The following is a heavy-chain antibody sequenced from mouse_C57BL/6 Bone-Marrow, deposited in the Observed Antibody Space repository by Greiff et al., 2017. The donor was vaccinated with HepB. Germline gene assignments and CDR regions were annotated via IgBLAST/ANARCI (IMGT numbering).Heavy chain of an antibody. Sequence: VKLVESGPGLVQPSQSLSITCTVSGFSLTSYGVHWVRQPPGKGLEWLGVIWSGGSTDYNAAFISRLSISKDNSKSQVFFKMNSLQADDTAIYYCAKSPFITTVVATRWYFDVWGTGTTVTVSS. D-gene: IGHD1-1*01. CDR3: AKSPFITTVVATRWYFDV. CDR1: GFSLTSYG. V-gene: IGHV2-4*01. CDR2: IWSGGST. J-gene: IGHJ1*03.